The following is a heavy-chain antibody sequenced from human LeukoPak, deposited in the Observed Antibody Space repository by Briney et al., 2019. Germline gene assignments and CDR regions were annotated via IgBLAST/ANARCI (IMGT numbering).Heavy chain of an antibody. CDR3: ARAYNALDV. V-gene: IGHV3-7*01. J-gene: IGHJ6*02. Sequence: PGGSLRLSCAASEFTFSSYWRNWVRQAPGKGLEWVANIKPDGSDKYYVDSVKGRFTISRDNAKNSLYLQMNSLRAEDTAVYYCARAYNALDVWGQGTTVTVSS. CDR1: EFTFSSYW. CDR2: IKPDGSDK.